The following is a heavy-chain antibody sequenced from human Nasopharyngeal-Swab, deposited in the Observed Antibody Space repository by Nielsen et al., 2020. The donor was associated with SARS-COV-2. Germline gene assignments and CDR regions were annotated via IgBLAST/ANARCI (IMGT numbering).Heavy chain of an antibody. Sequence: GESLKISCAASGFTFSSYGMHWVRPAPGKGLEWVAVIWYAGSNKYYADSVKGRFTISRDNSKNTLYLQMNSLRAEDTAVYYCASGLYYYGSGSSQNWFDPWGQGTLVTVSS. D-gene: IGHD3-10*01. J-gene: IGHJ5*02. CDR2: IWYAGSNK. CDR1: GFTFSSYG. V-gene: IGHV3-33*01. CDR3: ASGLYYYGSGSSQNWFDP.